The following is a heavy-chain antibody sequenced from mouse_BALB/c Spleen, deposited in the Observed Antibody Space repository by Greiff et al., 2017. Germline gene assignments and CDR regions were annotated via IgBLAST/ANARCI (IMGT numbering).Heavy chain of an antibody. V-gene: IGHV5-9-4*01. Sequence: VQLKESGGGLVKPGGSLKLSCAASGFTFSSYAMSWVRQSPEKRLEWVAEISSGGSYTYYPDTVTGRFTISRDNAKNTLYLEMSSLRSEDTAMYYCASPSLYYGSRSFAYWGQGTLVTVSA. CDR1: GFTFSSYA. D-gene: IGHD1-1*01. CDR3: ASPSLYYGSRSFAY. CDR2: ISSGGSYT. J-gene: IGHJ3*01.